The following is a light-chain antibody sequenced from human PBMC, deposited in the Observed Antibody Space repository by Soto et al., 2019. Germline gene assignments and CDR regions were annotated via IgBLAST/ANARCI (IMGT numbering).Light chain of an antibody. J-gene: IGKJ2*01. V-gene: IGKV4-1*01. CDR2: WAS. CDR3: QQYYSTPPT. CDR1: QSILYSSNNKNY. Sequence: DVVMTQSPVSLAVSLGERATINCKSSQSILYSSNNKNYLAWYQQKPGQPPKLLIYWASTRESGVPDRFSGSGSGTDVTLTISSLQAEDVALYYCQQYYSTPPTFGQGTKLEIK.